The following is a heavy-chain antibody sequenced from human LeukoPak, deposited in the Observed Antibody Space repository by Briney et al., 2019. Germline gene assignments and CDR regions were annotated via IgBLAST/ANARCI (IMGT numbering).Heavy chain of an antibody. CDR2: IYGAGAA. J-gene: IGHJ4*02. Sequence: PGGSLRLSCAASGINVSANYMTWIRQAPGKGLEWVSLIYGAGAAYYAESVRSRFIISRDNSKNTLFLQMNSLRAEDTAVYYCVSSTGQQLIPYDYWGQGTHVAVSS. CDR1: GINVSANY. V-gene: IGHV3-66*02. D-gene: IGHD6-13*01. CDR3: VSSTGQQLIPYDY.